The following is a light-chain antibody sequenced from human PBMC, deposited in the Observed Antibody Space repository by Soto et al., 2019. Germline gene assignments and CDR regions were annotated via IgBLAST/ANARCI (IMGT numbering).Light chain of an antibody. CDR3: QQRSNWPRT. CDR1: QTISSW. J-gene: IGKJ1*01. V-gene: IGKV1-5*03. CDR2: KAS. Sequence: DIQMTQSTSTLSGSVGDRVTITCRASQTISSWLAWYQQKPGKAPKLLIYKASTLKSGVPSRFSGSGSGTDFTLTISSLEPEHFAVYYCQQRSNWPRTFGQGTKVDIK.